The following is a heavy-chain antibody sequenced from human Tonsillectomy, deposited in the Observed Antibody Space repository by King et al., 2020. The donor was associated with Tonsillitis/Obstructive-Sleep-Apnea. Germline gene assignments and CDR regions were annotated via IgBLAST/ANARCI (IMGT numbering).Heavy chain of an antibody. Sequence: QLVQSGAEVKKPGSSVKVSCKASGGTFSSYAISWVRQAPGQGLEWMGGIIPILGIANYAQKFQGRVTITADKSPSTAXMELSSLRSEDTAVYYCARAXPRLIQLQPPXYXYYYGLDVWGQGXTXTVSS. V-gene: IGHV1-69*10. CDR3: ARAXPRLIQLQPPXYXYYYGLDV. J-gene: IGHJ6*02. CDR1: GGTFSSYA. CDR2: IIPILGIA. D-gene: IGHD5-18*01.